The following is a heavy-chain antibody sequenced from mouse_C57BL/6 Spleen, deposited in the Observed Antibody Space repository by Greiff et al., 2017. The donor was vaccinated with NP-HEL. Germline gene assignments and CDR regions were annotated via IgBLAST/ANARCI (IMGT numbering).Heavy chain of an antibody. D-gene: IGHD1-1*01. CDR1: GYTFTSYW. Sequence: VQLQQSGAELVKPGASVKLSCKASGYTFTSYWMHWVKQRPGRGLEWIGRIDPNSGGTKYNEKFKSKATLTVDKPSSTAYMQLSSLASEDSAVYYCARSGFITTVVFDYWGQGTTLTVSS. V-gene: IGHV1-72*01. CDR2: IDPNSGGT. J-gene: IGHJ2*01. CDR3: ARSGFITTVVFDY.